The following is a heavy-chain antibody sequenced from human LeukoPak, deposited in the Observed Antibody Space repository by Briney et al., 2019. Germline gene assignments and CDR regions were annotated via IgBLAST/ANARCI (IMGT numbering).Heavy chain of an antibody. CDR1: GGTFISYA. J-gene: IGHJ4*02. D-gene: IGHD2-2*02. CDR3: ASGIVVVPAAIHYFDY. V-gene: IGHV1-69*13. CDR2: IIPIFGTA. Sequence: SVKVSCKASGGTFISYAISWVRQAPGQGLEWMGGIIPIFGTANYAQKFQGRVTITADESTSTAYMELSSLRSEDTAVYYCASGIVVVPAAIHYFDYWGRGTLVTVSS.